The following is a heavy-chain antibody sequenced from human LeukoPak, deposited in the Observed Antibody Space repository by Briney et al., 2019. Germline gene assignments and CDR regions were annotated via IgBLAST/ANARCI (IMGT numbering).Heavy chain of an antibody. J-gene: IGHJ4*02. CDR3: ARSRGSGWGRTYYFDY. CDR1: GGSTSSYY. V-gene: IGHV4-59*01. D-gene: IGHD6-19*01. CDR2: IYYSGST. Sequence: PSETLSLTCTVSGGSTSSYYWSWIRQPPGKGLEWIGYIYYSGSTNYNPSLKSRVTISVDTSKNQFSLKLSSVTAADTAVYYCARSRGSGWGRTYYFDYWGQGTLVTVSS.